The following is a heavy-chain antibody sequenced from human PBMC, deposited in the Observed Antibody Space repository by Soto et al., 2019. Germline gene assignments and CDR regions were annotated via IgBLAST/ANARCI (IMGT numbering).Heavy chain of an antibody. Sequence: ASVKVSCKASGSTFTSYGISWVRQAPGQGLEWMGWISAYNGNTNYAQKLQGRVTMTTDTSTSTAYMELRSLRSDDTAVYYCARGSITIFGVVIGSNYFDYWGQGTLVTVSS. CDR3: ARGSITIFGVVIGSNYFDY. J-gene: IGHJ4*02. CDR1: GSTFTSYG. CDR2: ISAYNGNT. V-gene: IGHV1-18*01. D-gene: IGHD3-3*01.